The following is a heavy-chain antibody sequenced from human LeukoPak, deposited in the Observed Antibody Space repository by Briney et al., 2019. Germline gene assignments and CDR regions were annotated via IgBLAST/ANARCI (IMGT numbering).Heavy chain of an antibody. CDR3: ARGADSSGYYSIFYFDY. Sequence: SQTLSLTCTVSGGSISSGDYYWSWIRQHPGKGLEWIGYIYYSGSTNYNPSLKSRVTISVDTSKNQFSLKLSSVTAADTAVYYCARGADSSGYYSIFYFDYWGQGTLVTVSS. V-gene: IGHV4-31*03. CDR2: IYYSGST. J-gene: IGHJ4*02. CDR1: GGSISSGDYY. D-gene: IGHD3-22*01.